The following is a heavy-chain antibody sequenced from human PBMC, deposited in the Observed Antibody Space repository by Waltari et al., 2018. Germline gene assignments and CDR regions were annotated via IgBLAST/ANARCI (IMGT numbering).Heavy chain of an antibody. CDR1: GGSISSYY. D-gene: IGHD3-22*01. Sequence: QVQLQESGPGLVKPSETLSLTCTVSGGSISSYYWSWIRQPPGKGLEWIGYNYYSGSTNYNPSLKSRVTISVDTSKNQFSLKLSSVTAADTAVYYCATDSSGYYYYGMDVWGQGTTVTVSS. CDR2: NYYSGST. CDR3: ATDSSGYYYYGMDV. J-gene: IGHJ6*02. V-gene: IGHV4-59*01.